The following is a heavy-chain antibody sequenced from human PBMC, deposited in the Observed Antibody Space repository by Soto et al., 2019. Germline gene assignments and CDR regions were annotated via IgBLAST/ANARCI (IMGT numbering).Heavy chain of an antibody. V-gene: IGHV5-10-1*01. CDR2: IDPRDSYT. Sequence: GESLKISCQGSGYSFTNFWIAWVRQMPGRGLEWMGRIDPRDSYTNYSPSFQGHVTISVDKSISTAYLQWGSLKASDTAMYYCARLYCSSSTCDSWFDPWGQGTLVTVSS. CDR3: ARLYCSSSTCDSWFDP. D-gene: IGHD2-2*01. J-gene: IGHJ5*02. CDR1: GYSFTNFW.